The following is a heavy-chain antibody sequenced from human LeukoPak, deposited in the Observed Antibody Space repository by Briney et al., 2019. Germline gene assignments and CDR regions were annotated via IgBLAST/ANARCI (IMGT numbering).Heavy chain of an antibody. CDR2: VYYSGST. CDR1: GGSVSSDIYY. J-gene: IGHJ5*02. CDR3: TRGFSRDYYGSGSYYNVNWFDP. D-gene: IGHD3-10*01. V-gene: IGHV4-61*01. Sequence: SETLSLTCTVSGGSVSSDIYYWSWIRQPPGEGLEWIGYVYYSGSTNYNPSLKSRVTISVDTSKNQFSLKLNSVTAADTAVYYCTRGFSRDYYGSGSYYNVNWFDPWGQGTLVTVSS.